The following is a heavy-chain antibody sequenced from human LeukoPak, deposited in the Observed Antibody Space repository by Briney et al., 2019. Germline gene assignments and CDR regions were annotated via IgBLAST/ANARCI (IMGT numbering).Heavy chain of an antibody. Sequence: GGSLRLSCAASGFTFSSYSMNWVRQAPGKGLEWVSYISSSSSTIYYADSVKGRFTISRDNAKNSLYLQMNSLRAEDTAVYYCARDLLLGGVIVIPTFTFDYWGQGTLVTVSS. V-gene: IGHV3-48*01. CDR3: ARDLLLGGVIVIPTFTFDY. CDR2: ISSSSSTI. CDR1: GFTFSSYS. J-gene: IGHJ4*02. D-gene: IGHD3-16*02.